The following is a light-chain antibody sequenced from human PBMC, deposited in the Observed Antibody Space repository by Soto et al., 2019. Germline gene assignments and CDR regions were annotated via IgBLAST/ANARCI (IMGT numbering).Light chain of an antibody. Sequence: QSVLTQPPSASGSPGQSVTISCTGTSSDVGGYNSVSWYQHHPGKAPKLMIYEVSKRPSGVPDRFSGSKSANTASLTASGLLAEDEADYYCSSYAGSNNYVFGTGTKVTVL. J-gene: IGLJ1*01. CDR3: SSYAGSNNYV. CDR1: SSDVGGYNS. V-gene: IGLV2-8*01. CDR2: EVS.